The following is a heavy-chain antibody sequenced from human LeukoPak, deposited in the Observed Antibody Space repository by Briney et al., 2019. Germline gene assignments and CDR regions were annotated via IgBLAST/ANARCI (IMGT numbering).Heavy chain of an antibody. D-gene: IGHD3-22*01. CDR3: AKKRRIATDSSDSFDS. CDR2: IRYDGSTK. Sequence: GGSLRLSCAASGFTFSSFGTHWVRHRPGKGLEWVAFIRYDGSTKYYADSVKGRFTISRDNAKNTVYLQMSSLRPEDTALYHCAKKRRIATDSSDSFDSWGQGTLVTVSS. J-gene: IGHJ4*02. CDR1: GFTFSSFG. V-gene: IGHV3-30*02.